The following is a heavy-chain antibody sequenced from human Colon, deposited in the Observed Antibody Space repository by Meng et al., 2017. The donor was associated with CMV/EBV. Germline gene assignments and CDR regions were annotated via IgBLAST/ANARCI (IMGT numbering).Heavy chain of an antibody. Sequence: GSLRLSCNVSGGAISSSDYYWGWIRQPPGKGLEWIGSINIGGTTYYRPSLKSRVTISVDTSKNQFSLKLSSVTAADTAVYYCARDYYGSGSYYYWGQGTLVTVSS. J-gene: IGHJ4*02. CDR3: ARDYYGSGSYYY. V-gene: IGHV4-39*07. CDR2: INIGGTT. CDR1: GGAISSSDYY. D-gene: IGHD3-10*01.